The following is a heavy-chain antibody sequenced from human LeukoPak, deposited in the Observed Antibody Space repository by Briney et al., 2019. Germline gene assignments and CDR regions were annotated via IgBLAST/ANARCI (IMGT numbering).Heavy chain of an antibody. CDR2: IYPGDSDT. CDR3: ARSIYKSDFWSGLWYFDY. Sequence: GESLKISCKGSGYSFTSYWIGWVRQMPGKGLEWMGIIYPGDSDTRYSPSFQGQVTISADKSISTAYLQWSSLKASDTAMYYCARSIYKSDFWSGLWYFDYWGQGTLVTVSS. D-gene: IGHD3-3*01. CDR1: GYSFTSYW. J-gene: IGHJ4*02. V-gene: IGHV5-51*01.